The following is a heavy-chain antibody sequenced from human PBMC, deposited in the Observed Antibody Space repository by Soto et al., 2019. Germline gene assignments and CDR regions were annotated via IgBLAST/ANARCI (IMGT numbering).Heavy chain of an antibody. CDR3: VRALRHTAMVYPLFDP. D-gene: IGHD5-18*01. J-gene: IGHJ5*02. CDR1: GASVSSGAYY. Sequence: SETLSLTCTVSGASVSSGAYYWGWVRQRPGRGLEWIGYIYESGYTYYNTSLKSRLTISLDRSNNQFSLGLTSVTAADTAVYYCVRALRHTAMVYPLFDPWGQGTLVTVSS. V-gene: IGHV4-31*03. CDR2: IYESGYT.